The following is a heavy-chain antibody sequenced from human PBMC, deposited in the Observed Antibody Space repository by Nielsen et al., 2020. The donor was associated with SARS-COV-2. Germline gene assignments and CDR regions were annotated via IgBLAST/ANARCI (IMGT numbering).Heavy chain of an antibody. J-gene: IGHJ5*01. CDR1: GYPFNSYS. V-gene: IGHV1-3*01. CDR2: INVGRGNT. CDR3: ARLRGNWFDS. Sequence: SVNVSCKASGYPFNSYSISWVRQAPGQRLEWMGLINVGRGNTKYSHNFQGRVTLTRETSASTAYMELSSLTNEDTALYYCARLRGNWFDSWGPGILVTVSS.